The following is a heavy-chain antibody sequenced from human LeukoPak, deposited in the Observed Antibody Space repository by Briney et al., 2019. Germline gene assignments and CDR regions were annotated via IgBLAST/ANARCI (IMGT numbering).Heavy chain of an antibody. J-gene: IGHJ4*02. D-gene: IGHD1-26*01. V-gene: IGHV4-4*02. CDR3: ARVSSGATTVGY. CDR2: IYHSGST. CDR1: GGSISSSNW. Sequence: KTSETLSLTCAVPGGSISSSNWWSWVRQPPGKGLEWIGEIYHSGSTNYNPSLKSRVTISVDKSKNQFSLKLSSVTAADTAVYYCARVSSGATTVGYWGQGTLVAVSS.